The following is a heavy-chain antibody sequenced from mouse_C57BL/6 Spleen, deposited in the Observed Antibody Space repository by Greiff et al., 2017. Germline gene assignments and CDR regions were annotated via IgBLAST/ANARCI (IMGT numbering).Heavy chain of an antibody. Sequence: VQLQQSGAELVRPGASVKLSCTASGFNIKDDYMHWVKQRPEQGLEWIGWIDPENGDTEYASKFQGKATITADTSSNTAYLQLSSLTSEDTAVYYCTTSNLDYGDAWFAYWGQGTLVTVSA. CDR3: TTSNLDYGDAWFAY. V-gene: IGHV14-4*01. J-gene: IGHJ3*01. CDR1: GFNIKDDY. D-gene: IGHD2-13*01. CDR2: IDPENGDT.